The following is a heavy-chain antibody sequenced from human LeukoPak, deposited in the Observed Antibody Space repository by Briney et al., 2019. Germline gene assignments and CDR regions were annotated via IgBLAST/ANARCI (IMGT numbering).Heavy chain of an antibody. J-gene: IGHJ4*02. CDR1: GYTFTSYG. D-gene: IGHD6-13*01. Sequence: VASVKVSCKASGYTFTSYGISWVRQAPGQGLEWMGGIIPIFGTANYAQKFQGRVTITADESTSTAYMELSSLRSEDTAVYYCARDDPYSSSWLDYWGQGTLVTVSS. CDR2: IIPIFGTA. CDR3: ARDDPYSSSWLDY. V-gene: IGHV1-69*13.